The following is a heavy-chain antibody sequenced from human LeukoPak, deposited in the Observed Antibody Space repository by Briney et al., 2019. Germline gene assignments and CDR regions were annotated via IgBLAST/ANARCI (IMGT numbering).Heavy chain of an antibody. V-gene: IGHV3-23*01. D-gene: IGHD3-22*01. CDR2: ISGGGGST. CDR1: GFTFNSYA. Sequence: GGSLRLSCAASGFTFNSYAMTWVRQAPGKGLEWVSAISGGGGSTNYADSVKGRFTISRDNSKNTLYLQMISLRAEDTAIYYCAKGMNAYYYDSSGSWGQGTLVTVSS. J-gene: IGHJ5*02. CDR3: AKGMNAYYYDSSGS.